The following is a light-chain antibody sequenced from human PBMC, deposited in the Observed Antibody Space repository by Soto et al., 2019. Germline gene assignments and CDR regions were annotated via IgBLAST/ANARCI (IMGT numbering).Light chain of an antibody. CDR1: SSDVGGYND. CDR2: DVT. V-gene: IGLV2-11*01. Sequence: QSALTQPRSVSGSPGQSVTISCTGTSSDVGGYNDVSWYQQHPGKAPRLMIYDVTKRPSGVPDRCSGSKSGSTASLTISGLQADDEADYYCCSYAGTYTWVFGGGTKLTVL. J-gene: IGLJ3*02. CDR3: CSYAGTYTWV.